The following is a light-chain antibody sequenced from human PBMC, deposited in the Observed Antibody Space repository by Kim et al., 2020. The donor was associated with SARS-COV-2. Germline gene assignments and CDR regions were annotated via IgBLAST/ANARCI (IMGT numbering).Light chain of an antibody. CDR2: GAS. Sequence: ASVGGRVAIPFRRSQSISSWLAWFQKIPGKAPKVLIYGASSLESGVPSRFSGSGSGTEFTLTISSLQPDDFATYYCQQYNSYPLTFGGGTKVDIK. J-gene: IGKJ4*01. V-gene: IGKV1-5*01. CDR1: QSISSW. CDR3: QQYNSYPLT.